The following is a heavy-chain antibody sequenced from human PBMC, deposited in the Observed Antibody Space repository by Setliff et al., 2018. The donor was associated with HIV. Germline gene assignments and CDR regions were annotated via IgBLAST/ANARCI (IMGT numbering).Heavy chain of an antibody. J-gene: IGHJ6*03. CDR1: GGSISSGSYY. V-gene: IGHV4-61*09. Sequence: SETLSLTCTVSGGSISSGSYYWSRIRQPAGKGLEWIGHIYTSGNTNHNPSLKSRVTISVDTSENQFSLKLSSATAADTAVYYCARGNSRRLRVHYYYYYMDVWGKGTTVTVSS. CDR2: IYTSGNT. CDR3: ARGNSRRLRVHYYYYYMDV. D-gene: IGHD4-17*01.